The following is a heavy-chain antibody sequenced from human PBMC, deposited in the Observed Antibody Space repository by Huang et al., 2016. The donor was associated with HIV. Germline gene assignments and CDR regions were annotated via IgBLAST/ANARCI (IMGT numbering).Heavy chain of an antibody. V-gene: IGHV3-30*18. CDR1: GFSFSTYG. CDR2: ISYDGSNK. Sequence: VQLVESGGGVVQPGRSLRLACAAYGFSFSTYGLHWVRQAPGKGLEWVVVISYDGSNKYYAHSVKGRFTISRDTSENKGYLQMNSLRHEDTAVYYCAKDGADEEWDIDYWGQGTLVTVSS. D-gene: IGHD1-26*01. CDR3: AKDGADEEWDIDY. J-gene: IGHJ4*02.